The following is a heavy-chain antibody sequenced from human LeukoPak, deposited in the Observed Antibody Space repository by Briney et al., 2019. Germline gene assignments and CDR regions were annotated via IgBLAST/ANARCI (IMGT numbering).Heavy chain of an antibody. V-gene: IGHV3-23*01. CDR2: ISGSGGST. CDR1: GVTFSRYA. J-gene: IGHJ6*02. Sequence: GGSLRLSWAASGVTFSRYARSWGRQAPGKGLEWVSAISGSGGSTYYADSVKGRFTISRDNSKNTLYLKMNSLRAEDTAVYYCAKAPSTSLAYYYYYGMDVWGQGTTVTVSS. D-gene: IGHD2-2*01. CDR3: AKAPSTSLAYYYYYGMDV.